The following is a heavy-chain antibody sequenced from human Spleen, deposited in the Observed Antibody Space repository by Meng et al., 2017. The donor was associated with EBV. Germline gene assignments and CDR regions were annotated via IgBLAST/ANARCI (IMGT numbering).Heavy chain of an antibody. J-gene: IGHJ5*02. CDR2: INHSGST. CDR3: AKGRTVARSPWFDP. Sequence: QVQHGGAGLLKPSETLSLTRAVYDTSFSGYFWSWIRQSPGKRLEWIGEINHSGSTSYNPSLKSRVAISVDTSKNQFSLKLRSVTAADTAVYYCAKGRTVARSPWFDPWGQGALVTVSS. D-gene: IGHD6-6*01. CDR1: DTSFSGYF. V-gene: IGHV4-34*01.